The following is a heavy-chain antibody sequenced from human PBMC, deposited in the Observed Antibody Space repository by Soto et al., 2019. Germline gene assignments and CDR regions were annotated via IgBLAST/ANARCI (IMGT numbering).Heavy chain of an antibody. D-gene: IGHD6-19*01. V-gene: IGHV3-7*04. J-gene: IGHJ5*02. CDR2: IKQDGSEK. CDR3: TGDRYSSA. Sequence: GGSLRLSCAASGFPFSSYWMTWVRQAPGKGLEWVANIKQDGSEKNYVDSVKGRFTISRDNAKNSVYLQMNGLRVEDTAVYFCTGDRYSSAWGQGTLVTVPQ. CDR1: GFPFSSYW.